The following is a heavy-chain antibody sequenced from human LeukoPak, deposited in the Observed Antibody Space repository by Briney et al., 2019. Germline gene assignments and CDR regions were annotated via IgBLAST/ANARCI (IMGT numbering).Heavy chain of an antibody. CDR1: GGSISSYY. D-gene: IGHD1-26*01. CDR2: IYYSGST. CDR3: ARTVPRSLHPYDY. J-gene: IGHJ4*02. V-gene: IGHV4-59*01. Sequence: TPSETLSLTCTVSGGSISSYYWSWIRQPPGKGLEWIGYIYYSGSTNYNPSLKSRVTISVDTSKNQFSLKLSSVTAADTAVYYCARTVPRSLHPYDYWGQGTLVTVSS.